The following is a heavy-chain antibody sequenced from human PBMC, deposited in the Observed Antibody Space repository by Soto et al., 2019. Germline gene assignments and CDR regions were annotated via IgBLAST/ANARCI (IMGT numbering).Heavy chain of an antibody. Sequence: SETLSLTCAVYGGSFSGYYWSWIRQPPGKGLEWIGEINHSGSTNYNPSLKSRVTISVDTSKNQFSLKLSSVTAADTAVYYCARHDLDDGGSWGFDYWGQGTLVTVSS. CDR3: ARHDLDDGGSWGFDY. CDR1: GGSFSGYY. CDR2: INHSGST. D-gene: IGHD2-15*01. J-gene: IGHJ4*02. V-gene: IGHV4-34*01.